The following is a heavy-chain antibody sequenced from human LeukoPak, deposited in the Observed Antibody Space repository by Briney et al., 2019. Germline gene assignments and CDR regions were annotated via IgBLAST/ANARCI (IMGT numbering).Heavy chain of an antibody. D-gene: IGHD3-22*01. CDR2: IIPILGIA. Sequence: SVTVSCQASGGTFSSYTISWVRQAPGQGLEWMGRIIPILGIANYAQKFQGRVTITADKSTSTAYMELSSLRSEDTAVYYCAREDDSSGYYCAPLDYWGQGTLVTVSS. CDR1: GGTFSSYT. J-gene: IGHJ4*02. V-gene: IGHV1-69*04. CDR3: AREDDSSGYYCAPLDY.